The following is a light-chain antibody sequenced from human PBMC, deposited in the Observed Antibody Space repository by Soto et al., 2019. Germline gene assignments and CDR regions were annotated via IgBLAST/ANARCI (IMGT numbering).Light chain of an antibody. CDR1: QSLLHSNGYNY. V-gene: IGKV2-28*01. Sequence: DIVMTQSPLSLPVTPGEPASISCRSSQSLLHSNGYNYLDWYLQKPGQSPQLLIYLGSNRASGVPDRFSGSGSGTDFTLKISRVEDEDVGVYYCMPALQTLLFGQGTKLEIK. CDR3: MPALQTLL. CDR2: LGS. J-gene: IGKJ2*01.